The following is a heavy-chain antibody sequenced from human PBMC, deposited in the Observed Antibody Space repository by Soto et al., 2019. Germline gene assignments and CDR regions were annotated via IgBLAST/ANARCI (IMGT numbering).Heavy chain of an antibody. J-gene: IGHJ4*02. CDR3: ARSDEYDWSFDY. Sequence: LRLSCAASGFTVSSNYMSWVRQAPGKGLEWVSVIYSGGSTYYADSVKGRFTISRDNSKNTLYLQMNSLRAEDTAVYYCARSDEYDWSFDYWGQGTLVTVSS. CDR1: GFTVSSNY. V-gene: IGHV3-53*01. CDR2: IYSGGST. D-gene: IGHD1-1*01.